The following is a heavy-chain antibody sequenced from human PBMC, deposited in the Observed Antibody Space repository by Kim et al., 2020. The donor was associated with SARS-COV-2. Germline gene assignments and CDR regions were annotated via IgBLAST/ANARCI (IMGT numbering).Heavy chain of an antibody. CDR1: GYSFTNSW. J-gene: IGHJ6*01. Sequence: GESLKISCEASGYSFTNSWIGWVRQMPGKGLEWMGIIYPGDSEIRYSPSLRGHVTISADMSTTTAYLQWNSLKASDAAMYYCARLWRASKYNTSGGMDVWGQGTAVSVSS. D-gene: IGHD4-4*01. CDR3: ARLWRASKYNTSGGMDV. CDR2: IYPGDSEI. V-gene: IGHV5-51*01.